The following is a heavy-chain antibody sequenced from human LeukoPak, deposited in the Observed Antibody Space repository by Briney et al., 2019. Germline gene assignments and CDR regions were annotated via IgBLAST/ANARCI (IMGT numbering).Heavy chain of an antibody. CDR3: ASRFGESNYYYYYMDV. V-gene: IGHV3-30*04. J-gene: IGHJ6*03. CDR1: GFTFSSYA. Sequence: GGSLRLSCAASGFTFSSYAMHWVRQAPGKGLEWVAVISYDGSNKYYADSVKGRYTISRDNSKNTLYLQMNSLRAEDTAVYYCASRFGESNYYYYYMDVWGKGTTVTVSS. CDR2: ISYDGSNK. D-gene: IGHD3-10*01.